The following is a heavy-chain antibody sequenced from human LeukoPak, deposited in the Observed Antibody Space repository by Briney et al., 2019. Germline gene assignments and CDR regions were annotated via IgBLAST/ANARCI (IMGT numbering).Heavy chain of an antibody. V-gene: IGHV4-61*08. J-gene: IGHJ4*02. CDR1: GVSISRGGYS. D-gene: IGHD1-26*01. CDR3: ARDPIVGAGFDY. CDR2: IYHSGST. Sequence: SETLSLTCAVSGVSISRGGYSWSWIRQPPGKGLEWIGYIYHSGSTNYNPSLKSRVTISVDTSKNQFSLKLSSVTAADTAVYYCARDPIVGAGFDYWGQGTLVTVSS.